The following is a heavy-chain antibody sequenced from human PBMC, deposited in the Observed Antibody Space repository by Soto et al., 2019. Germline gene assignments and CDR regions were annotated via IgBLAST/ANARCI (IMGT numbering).Heavy chain of an antibody. V-gene: IGHV3-21*01. D-gene: IGHD3-22*01. CDR3: EREFSEYYYDSSGYP. CDR2: ISSSSSYI. Sequence: GSLILSCAAYGFTFSSYSLNWVRQAPGKGLEWVSSISSSSSYIYYADSVKGRFTISRDNAKNSLYLQMNSLRAEDTAVYYCEREFSEYYYDSSGYPWGQGT. CDR1: GFTFSSYS. J-gene: IGHJ5*02.